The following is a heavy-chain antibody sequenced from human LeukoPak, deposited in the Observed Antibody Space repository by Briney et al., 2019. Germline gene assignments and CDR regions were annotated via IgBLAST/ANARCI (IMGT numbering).Heavy chain of an antibody. D-gene: IGHD3-16*01. CDR1: GGTFSSYA. CDR2: IIPIFGTA. Sequence: ASVKVSCKASGGTFSSYAISWVRQAPGQGLEWMGRIIPIFGTANYAQKFQGRVTITADKSASTAYMELSSLRSEDTAVYYCARDLPDGAFGYWGQGTLVTVSS. V-gene: IGHV1-69*06. J-gene: IGHJ4*02. CDR3: ARDLPDGAFGY.